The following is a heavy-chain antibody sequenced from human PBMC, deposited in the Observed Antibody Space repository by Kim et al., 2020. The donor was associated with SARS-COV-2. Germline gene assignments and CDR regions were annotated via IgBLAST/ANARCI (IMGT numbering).Heavy chain of an antibody. V-gene: IGHV4-30-4*01. CDR2: IYYSGST. J-gene: IGHJ6*01. CDR1: GGSISSGDYY. Sequence: SETLSLTCTVSGGSISSGDYYWSWIRQPPGKGLEWIGYIYYSGSTYYNPSLKSRVTISVDTCKNQFSLKLSPVTAADTAVYYCATDSITMLLGGYDYYGMDVWGDGTTVTVAS. CDR3: ATDSITMLLGGYDYYGMDV. D-gene: IGHD3-10*02.